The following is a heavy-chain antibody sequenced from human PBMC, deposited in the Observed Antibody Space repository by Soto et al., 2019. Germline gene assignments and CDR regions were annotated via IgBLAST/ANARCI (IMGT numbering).Heavy chain of an antibody. D-gene: IGHD2-8*02. CDR2: IKQDGSEK. V-gene: IGHV3-7*01. Sequence: GGSLRLSCAASGFTFSSYWMSWVRQAPGKGLEWVANIKQDGSEKYYVDSVKGRFTISRDNAKNSRYLQMNSLRAEDTAVYYCARDSSLFPYWRRDAFDIWGQGTMVTVSS. J-gene: IGHJ3*02. CDR3: ARDSSLFPYWRRDAFDI. CDR1: GFTFSSYW.